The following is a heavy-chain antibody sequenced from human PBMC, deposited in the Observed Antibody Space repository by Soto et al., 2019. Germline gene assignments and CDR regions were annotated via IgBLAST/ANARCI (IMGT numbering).Heavy chain of an antibody. J-gene: IGHJ3*02. D-gene: IGHD2-15*01. CDR2: IIPMVGTA. CDR1: GGTFSSYA. V-gene: IGHV1-69*13. Sequence: SVKVSCKASGGTFSSYAISWVRQAPGEGLEWMGGIIPMVGTANYAQKFQGRVTITADESTSTAYMELSSLRSEDTAVYYCARDLLGYCSGGSCETDAFDSWGKGKMVTVSS. CDR3: ARDLLGYCSGGSCETDAFDS.